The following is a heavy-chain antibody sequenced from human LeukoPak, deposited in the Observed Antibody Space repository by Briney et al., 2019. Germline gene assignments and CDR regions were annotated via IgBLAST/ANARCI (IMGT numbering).Heavy chain of an antibody. J-gene: IGHJ3*02. Sequence: GGSLRLSCAASGFTFSSYEMNWVRQAAGKGLEWLSGISASGESTYYADSVKGRFTISRDNSKNTRYLQMNSLRPEDTAVYYCAKLQWGRHDAFDIWGQGIMVTVSS. D-gene: IGHD3-16*01. V-gene: IGHV3-23*01. CDR2: ISASGEST. CDR1: GFTFSSYE. CDR3: AKLQWGRHDAFDI.